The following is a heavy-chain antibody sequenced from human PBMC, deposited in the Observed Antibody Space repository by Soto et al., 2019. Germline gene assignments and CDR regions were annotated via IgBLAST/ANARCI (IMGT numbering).Heavy chain of an antibody. Sequence: SETLSLTCAVYGGSFSGYYWSWIRQPPGKGLEWIGEINHSGSTNYNPSLKSRVTISVDTSKNQFSLKLSSVTAADTAVYYCARYAPLPIEAATTFRYYYYGMDVWGQGTTVTVSS. V-gene: IGHV4-34*01. CDR1: GGSFSGYY. CDR3: ARYAPLPIEAATTFRYYYYGMDV. CDR2: INHSGST. D-gene: IGHD2-15*01. J-gene: IGHJ6*02.